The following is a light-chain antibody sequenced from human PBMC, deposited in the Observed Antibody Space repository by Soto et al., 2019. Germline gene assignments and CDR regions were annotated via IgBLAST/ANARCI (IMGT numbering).Light chain of an antibody. V-gene: IGKV1-5*03. J-gene: IGKJ4*01. Sequence: DIQMTQSPSTLSASVGDRVTITCRASQSISSWLAWYQQKPGKAPNLLIYKASTLESGVPSSFSGSGSGSEFTLPTSCVQPDDFATYYCQQYKSYPLTFGGGTKVDIK. CDR1: QSISSW. CDR2: KAS. CDR3: QQYKSYPLT.